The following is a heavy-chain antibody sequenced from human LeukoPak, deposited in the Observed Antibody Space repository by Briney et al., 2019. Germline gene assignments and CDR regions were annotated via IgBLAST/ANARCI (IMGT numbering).Heavy chain of an antibody. CDR2: INAGNGNT. D-gene: IGHD2-21*02. J-gene: IGHJ4*02. V-gene: IGHV1-3*01. CDR3: ARVRAYCGGDCTFDY. CDR1: GYTFTSYA. Sequence: GASVKVSCKASGYTFTSYAMHWVRQAPGQRLEWMGWINAGNGNTKYSQKFQGRVTITRDTSASTAYMELSSLRSEDTAVYYCARVRAYCGGDCTFDYWGQGTLVTVSS.